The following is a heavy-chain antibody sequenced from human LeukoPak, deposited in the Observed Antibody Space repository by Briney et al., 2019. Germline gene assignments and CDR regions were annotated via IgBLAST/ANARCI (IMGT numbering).Heavy chain of an antibody. Sequence: ASVKVSCKASGYTFTSYGISWVRQAPGQGLEWMGWISAYNGNTNYAQKLQGRVTMTTDTSTSTAYMELRSLRSDDTAVYYCAGAESSSGWYYFDYWGQGTLVTVSS. V-gene: IGHV1-18*01. CDR3: AGAESSSGWYYFDY. CDR2: ISAYNGNT. J-gene: IGHJ4*02. D-gene: IGHD6-19*01. CDR1: GYTFTSYG.